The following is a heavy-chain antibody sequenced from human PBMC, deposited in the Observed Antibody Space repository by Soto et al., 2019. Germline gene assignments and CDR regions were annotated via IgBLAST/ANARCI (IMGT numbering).Heavy chain of an antibody. CDR1: GGTFSSYA. Sequence: GASVKVSCKASGGTFSSYAISWVRQAPGQGLEWMGGIIPIFGTANYAQKFQGRVTITADESTSTAYMELSSLRSEDTAVYYCARENGDYSYYYGMDVWGQGTTVTVSS. D-gene: IGHD4-17*01. V-gene: IGHV1-69*13. J-gene: IGHJ6*02. CDR3: ARENGDYSYYYGMDV. CDR2: IIPIFGTA.